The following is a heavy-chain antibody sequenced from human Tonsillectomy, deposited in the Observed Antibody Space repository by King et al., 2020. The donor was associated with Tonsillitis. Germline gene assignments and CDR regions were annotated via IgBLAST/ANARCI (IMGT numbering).Heavy chain of an antibody. Sequence: VQLPQWGAGLLKPSETLSLTCAVYGGSFSGYYWSWIRQPPGKGLEWIGEINHSGSTNYNPSLKSRVTVSVDTSKNQFSLKLSSVTAADTAVYYCARGRGYSYGLNPHYYYGMDVWGQGTTVTVSS. J-gene: IGHJ6*02. D-gene: IGHD5-18*01. V-gene: IGHV4-34*01. CDR2: INHSGST. CDR1: GGSFSGYY. CDR3: ARGRGYSYGLNPHYYYGMDV.